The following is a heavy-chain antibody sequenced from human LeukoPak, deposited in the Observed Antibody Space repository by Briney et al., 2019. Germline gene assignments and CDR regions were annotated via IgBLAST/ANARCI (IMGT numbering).Heavy chain of an antibody. CDR2: LWYDGTNK. J-gene: IGHJ4*02. D-gene: IGHD3-22*01. Sequence: GGSLRLSCAASEFSFSTYGMHWVRQAPGKGLQWVAGLWYDGTNKYHADSVKGRFTISRDNSQSTLYLQMNSLRAEDTAVYYCARARNNYDRSGYSALDYWGQGTLVTVSS. CDR3: ARARNNYDRSGYSALDY. CDR1: EFSFSTYG. V-gene: IGHV3-33*01.